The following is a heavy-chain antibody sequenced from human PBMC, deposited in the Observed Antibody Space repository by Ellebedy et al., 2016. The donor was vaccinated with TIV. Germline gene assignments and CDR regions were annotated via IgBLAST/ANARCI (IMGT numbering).Heavy chain of an antibody. CDR3: ARDAAGFDP. Sequence: ASVKVSCKASGYTFRSNGLSWVRQAPGQGLEWMGIINPRGGSTSYAQILQGRVTMTRDTSTSTVYMELSSLRYDDTTLYYCARDAAGFDPWGQGTLVTVSS. D-gene: IGHD6-13*01. CDR1: GYTFRSNG. V-gene: IGHV1-46*01. CDR2: INPRGGST. J-gene: IGHJ5*02.